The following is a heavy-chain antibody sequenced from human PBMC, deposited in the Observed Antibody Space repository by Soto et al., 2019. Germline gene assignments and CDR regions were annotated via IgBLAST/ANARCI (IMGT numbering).Heavy chain of an antibody. CDR2: ISGSGDGT. Sequence: GALRLSCAATVFSFSDYAMSWVRQAPGKGLEWVSSISGSGDGTYYGDSVKGRFTLSRDTSQKTLYLQMNNLRGEDTAVYFCTKSRRSVLMVYGFGGMDVWGRGTTVTVSS. D-gene: IGHD2-8*01. V-gene: IGHV3-23*01. CDR3: TKSRRSVLMVYGFGGMDV. CDR1: VFSFSDYA. J-gene: IGHJ6*02.